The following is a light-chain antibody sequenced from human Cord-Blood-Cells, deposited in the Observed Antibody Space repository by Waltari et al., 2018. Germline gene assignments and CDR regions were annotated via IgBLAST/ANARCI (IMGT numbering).Light chain of an antibody. Sequence: QSALTQPASVSGSPGQSITISCTGTSSDVGGYTYVSWYQQHPGKAPKLMIDDVSSRTSGFSNRFSGSKCGNTASLTISGLQAEDEADYYCSSYTSSSTWVFGGGTKLTVL. V-gene: IGLV2-14*01. J-gene: IGLJ3*02. CDR1: SSDVGGYTY. CDR3: SSYTSSSTWV. CDR2: DVS.